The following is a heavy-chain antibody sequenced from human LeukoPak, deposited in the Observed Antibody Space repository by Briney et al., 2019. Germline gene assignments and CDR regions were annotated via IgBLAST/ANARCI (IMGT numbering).Heavy chain of an antibody. CDR3: ARDGGGWYFDY. D-gene: IGHD6-19*01. CDR2: IKQDGGEK. Sequence: PGGSLRLSCAASGFTFTTYWMTWVRQAPGKGLEWVANIKQDGGEKYYVDSVKGRFTISRDNAENSLYLLMNSLRAEDTAVYYCARDGGGWYFDYWGQGTLVTVSS. CDR1: GFTFTTYW. J-gene: IGHJ4*02. V-gene: IGHV3-7*01.